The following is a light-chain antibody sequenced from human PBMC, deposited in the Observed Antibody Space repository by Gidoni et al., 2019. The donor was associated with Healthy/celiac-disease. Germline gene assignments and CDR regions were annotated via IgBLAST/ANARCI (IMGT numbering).Light chain of an antibody. CDR1: SSDVGGYNY. Sequence: QSALTQPRSVSGSPGQSVTLSCTGTSSDVGGYNYVSWYQQHPGKAPKLMIYYFSKRPSGVPARLSGSKSGNTASLTISGLQAEDEADYYCCSYAGSYKVFGTGTKVTVL. V-gene: IGLV2-11*01. CDR3: CSYAGSYKV. J-gene: IGLJ1*01. CDR2: YFS.